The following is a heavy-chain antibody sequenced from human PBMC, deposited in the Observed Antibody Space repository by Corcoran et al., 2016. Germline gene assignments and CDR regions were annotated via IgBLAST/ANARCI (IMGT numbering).Heavy chain of an antibody. D-gene: IGHD2-2*02. CDR3: ARDIHCSSTSCYIGPFDY. Sequence: VKLVQYGAEVKKPGSSVKVSCKASGGTFSSYAISWVRQAPGQGLEWMGGIIPIFGTANYAQKLQGRVTITADESTSTAYMELSSLRAEDTAVYYCARDIHCSSTSCYIGPFDYWGQGTLVTVSS. CDR1: GGTFSSYA. J-gene: IGHJ4*02. CDR2: IIPIFGTA. V-gene: IGHV1-69*01.